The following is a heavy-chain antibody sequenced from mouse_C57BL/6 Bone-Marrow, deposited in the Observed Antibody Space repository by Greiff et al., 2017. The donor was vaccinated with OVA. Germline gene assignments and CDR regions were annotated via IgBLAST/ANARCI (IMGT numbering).Heavy chain of an antibody. CDR3: ARQDYGSSCWFAY. CDR2: ISNGGGST. CDR1: GFTFSDYY. J-gene: IGHJ3*01. Sequence: EVQLVESGGGLVQPGGSLKLSCAASGFTFSDYYMYWVRQTPEKRLEWVAYISNGGGSTYYPDTVKGRFTISRDNAKNTLYLQMSRLKSEDTAMYYCARQDYGSSCWFAYWGQGTLVTVSA. D-gene: IGHD1-1*01. V-gene: IGHV5-12*01.